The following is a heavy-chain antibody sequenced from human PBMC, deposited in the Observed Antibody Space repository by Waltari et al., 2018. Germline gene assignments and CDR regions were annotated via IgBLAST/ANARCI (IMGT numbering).Heavy chain of an antibody. CDR1: GFTFRNFW. V-gene: IGHV3-7*04. CDR3: QRGDY. Sequence: EVQLVESGGGLVQPGGSLRLSCAASGFTFRNFWMSWARQAPGKGLEWVANINQDGSGEYYVDSVKGRFTISRDNAKNSLYLQMNSLTVEDTAVYYCQRGDYWGQGTLVTVSS. J-gene: IGHJ4*02. CDR2: INQDGSGE.